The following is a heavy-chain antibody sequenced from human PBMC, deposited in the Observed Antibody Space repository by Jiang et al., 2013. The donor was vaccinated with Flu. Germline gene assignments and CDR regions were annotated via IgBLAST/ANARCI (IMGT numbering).Heavy chain of an antibody. CDR3: ARVETLLLWFGELKV. Sequence: SGGTFSSYAISWVRQAPGQGLEWMGGIIPIFGTANYAQKFQGRVTITADESTSTAYMELSSLRSEDTAVYYCARVETLLLWFGELKVWGQGTLVTVSS. J-gene: IGHJ4*02. D-gene: IGHD3-10*01. V-gene: IGHV1-69*01. CDR2: IIPIFGTA. CDR1: GGTFSSYA.